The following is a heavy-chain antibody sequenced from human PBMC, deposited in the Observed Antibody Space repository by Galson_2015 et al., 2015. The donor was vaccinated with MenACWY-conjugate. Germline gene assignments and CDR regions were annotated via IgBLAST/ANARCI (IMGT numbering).Heavy chain of an antibody. J-gene: IGHJ4*02. CDR1: GFTFSSYG. CDR2: ISYDGSNK. Sequence: SLRLSCAASGFTFSSYGMHWVRQAPGKGLEWVAVISYDGSNKYYADSVKGRFTISRDNSKNTLYLQMNSLRAEDTAVYYCAKPFTVADLYYFDYWGQGTLVTVSS. CDR3: AKPFTVADLYYFDY. V-gene: IGHV3-30*18. D-gene: IGHD6-19*01.